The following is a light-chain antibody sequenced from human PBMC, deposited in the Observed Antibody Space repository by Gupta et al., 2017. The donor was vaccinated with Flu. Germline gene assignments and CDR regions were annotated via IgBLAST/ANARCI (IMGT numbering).Light chain of an antibody. CDR3: CSYAGSYTWV. CDR1: SSDVGAYNY. Sequence: QSALTQPRSVSGSPGQSVTISCPGTSSDVGAYNYVSWYQHLPGKAPKLMIYDVTERPSVVPDRFSGSKSGNTASLTISGLQPEDEADYHCCSYAGSYTWVFGGGTKLTVL. V-gene: IGLV2-11*01. J-gene: IGLJ3*02. CDR2: DVT.